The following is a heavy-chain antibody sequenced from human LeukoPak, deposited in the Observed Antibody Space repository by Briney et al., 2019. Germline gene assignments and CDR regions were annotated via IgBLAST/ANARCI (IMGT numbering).Heavy chain of an antibody. J-gene: IGHJ4*02. D-gene: IGHD3-10*01. CDR3: AKDRYYGRTASDY. CDR1: GFTFSSYA. V-gene: IGHV3-23*01. Sequence: GGSLRLSCAASGFTFSSYAMSWVRQAPGKGLEWVSAISGSGGSTYYADSVKGRYTISRDNSKNTLYLQMNSLRAEDTAVYYCAKDRYYGRTASDYWGQGTLVTVSS. CDR2: ISGSGGST.